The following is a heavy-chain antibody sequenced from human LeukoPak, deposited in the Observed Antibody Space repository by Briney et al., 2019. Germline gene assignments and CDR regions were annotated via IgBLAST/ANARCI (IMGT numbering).Heavy chain of an antibody. J-gene: IGHJ4*02. V-gene: IGHV1-3*01. Sequence: VASVKVSCKASGYTFTSYAMHWVRQAPGQRLEWMGWINAGNGNTKYSQKFQGRVTMTRNTSISTAYMELSSLRSEDTAVYYCARGLVQLWLGVDYWGQGTLVTVSS. D-gene: IGHD5-18*01. CDR1: GYTFTSYA. CDR3: ARGLVQLWLGVDY. CDR2: INAGNGNT.